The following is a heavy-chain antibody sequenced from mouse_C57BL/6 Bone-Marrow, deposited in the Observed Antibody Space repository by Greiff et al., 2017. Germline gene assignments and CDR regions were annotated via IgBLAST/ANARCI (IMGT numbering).Heavy chain of an antibody. V-gene: IGHV1-81*01. CDR1: GYTFTSYG. D-gene: IGHD1-1*01. CDR3: ARWDCYYGSSYFDY. CDR2: IYPRSGNT. Sequence: VQLQESGAELARPGASVKLSCKASGYTFTSYGISWVKQRTGQGLEWIGEIYPRSGNTYYNEKFKGKATLTADKSSSTAYMELRSLTSEDSAVYFCARWDCYYGSSYFDYWGQGTTLTVSS. J-gene: IGHJ2*01.